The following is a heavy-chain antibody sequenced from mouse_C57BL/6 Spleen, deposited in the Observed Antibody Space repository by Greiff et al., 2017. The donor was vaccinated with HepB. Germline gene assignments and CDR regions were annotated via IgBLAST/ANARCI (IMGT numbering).Heavy chain of an antibody. V-gene: IGHV1-54*01. Sequence: VQLQQSGAELVRPGTSVKVSCKASGYAFTNYLIEWVKQRPGQGLEWIGVINPGSGGTNYNEKFKGKATLTADKSSSTAYMQLSSLTSEDSAVYFCARGKRGSSYGLGFAYWGQGTLVTVSA. CDR1: GYAFTNYL. CDR3: ARGKRGSSYGLGFAY. J-gene: IGHJ3*01. CDR2: INPGSGGT. D-gene: IGHD1-1*01.